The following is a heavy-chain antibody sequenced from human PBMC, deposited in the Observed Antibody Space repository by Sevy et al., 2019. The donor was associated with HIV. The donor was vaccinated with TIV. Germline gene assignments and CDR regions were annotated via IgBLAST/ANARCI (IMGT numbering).Heavy chain of an antibody. V-gene: IGHV1-24*01. CDR1: GHTLSEFA. CDR2: FGPEDGKT. Sequence: ASVKVSCKVSGHTLSEFAMHWVRLAPGKGLEWMGTFGPEDGKTLHAQKFQGRVTMTEDTSTATAYMEVNNLRSEDTAVYYCATTKDYYDSSGYPFDYWGQGTLVTVSS. D-gene: IGHD3-22*01. CDR3: ATTKDYYDSSGYPFDY. J-gene: IGHJ4*02.